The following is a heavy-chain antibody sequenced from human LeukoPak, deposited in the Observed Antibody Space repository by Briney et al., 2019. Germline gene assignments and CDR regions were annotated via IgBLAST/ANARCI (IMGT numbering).Heavy chain of an antibody. Sequence: SQTLSLTCTVSGGSISSGGYYWGWIRQPPGKGLEWIGSMYYSGSTYYNPSLKSRVTISVDTSKKQFSLKLSSVTAADTAVYYCARYGSGSYYNGMDVWGQGTTVTVSS. CDR1: GGSISSGGYY. CDR3: ARYGSGSYYNGMDV. V-gene: IGHV4-39*07. D-gene: IGHD3-10*01. CDR2: MYYSGST. J-gene: IGHJ6*02.